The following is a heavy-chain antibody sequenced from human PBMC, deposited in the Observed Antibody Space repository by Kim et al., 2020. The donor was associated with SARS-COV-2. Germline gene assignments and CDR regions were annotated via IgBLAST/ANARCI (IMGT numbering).Heavy chain of an antibody. CDR3: ARDIYGELLWYFDL. D-gene: IGHD4-17*01. J-gene: IGHJ2*01. Sequence: AQKFQRRVTITADKATSTAYMELSSLRSEDTAVYYCARDIYGELLWYFDLWGRGTLVTVSS. V-gene: IGHV1-69*04.